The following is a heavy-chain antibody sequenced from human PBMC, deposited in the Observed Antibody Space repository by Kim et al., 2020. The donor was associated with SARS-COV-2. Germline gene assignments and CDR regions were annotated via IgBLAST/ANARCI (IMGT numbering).Heavy chain of an antibody. Sequence: GGSLRLSCAVSGFTFSTAWMSWVRQAPGKGLEWVASIKQDGSEKYYVDPVKGRFTISRDNAENSLYLQMNNLRAEDTAVYYCATWTSMGDWGQGTLVTVS. CDR1: GFTFSTAW. CDR3: ATWTSMGD. J-gene: IGHJ4*02. CDR2: IKQDGSEK. D-gene: IGHD1-26*01. V-gene: IGHV3-7*01.